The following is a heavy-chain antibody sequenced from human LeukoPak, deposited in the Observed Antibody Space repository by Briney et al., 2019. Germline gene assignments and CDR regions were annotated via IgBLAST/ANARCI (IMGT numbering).Heavy chain of an antibody. D-gene: IGHD5-18*01. CDR3: ARDPGYDYGYDY. Sequence: GRSLRLSCAASGFTVSDNYMSWVRQAPGKGLEWVSIIYSDGRTYYADSVQGRFTISRDNSKNTMYLQMNTLRAEDSAVYYCARDPGYDYGYDYWGQGTLVTVSS. J-gene: IGHJ4*02. CDR1: GFTVSDNY. CDR2: IYSDGRT. V-gene: IGHV3-53*01.